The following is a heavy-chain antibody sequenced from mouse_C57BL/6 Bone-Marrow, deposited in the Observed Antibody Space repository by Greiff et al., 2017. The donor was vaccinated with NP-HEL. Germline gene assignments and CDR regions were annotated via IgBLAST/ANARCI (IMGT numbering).Heavy chain of an antibody. CDR1: GFTFSSYA. CDR3: AREGHPFDV. Sequence: EVHLVESGGGLVKPGGSLKLSCAASGFTFSSYAMSWVRQTPEKRLEWVATISDGGSYTYYPDNVKGRFTISRDNAKNNLYLQMSHLKSEDTAMYYCAREGHPFDVWGTGTTVTVSS. D-gene: IGHD3-3*01. V-gene: IGHV5-4*01. CDR2: ISDGGSYT. J-gene: IGHJ1*03.